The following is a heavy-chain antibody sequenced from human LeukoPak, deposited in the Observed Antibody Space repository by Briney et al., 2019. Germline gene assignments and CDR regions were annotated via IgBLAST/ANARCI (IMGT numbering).Heavy chain of an antibody. CDR1: GGSISSGGYY. V-gene: IGHV4-31*03. J-gene: IGHJ5*02. CDR3: ALSSGWPRGGWFDP. Sequence: SSETLSLTCPVSGGSISSGGYYWSWIRQHPGKGREWFGYIYYSGSTYYNPSLKSRVTVSVDTSKNQFSLKLRSVTAADTAVYYCALSSGWPRGGWFDPWGQGTLVTVSS. D-gene: IGHD6-19*01. CDR2: IYYSGST.